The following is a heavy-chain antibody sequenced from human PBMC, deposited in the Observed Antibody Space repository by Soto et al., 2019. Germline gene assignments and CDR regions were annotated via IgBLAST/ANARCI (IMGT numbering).Heavy chain of an antibody. CDR1: GYIFVNYG. J-gene: IGHJ6*02. CDR3: VMVDNYVTPTPQDV. V-gene: IGHV1-18*01. Sequence: QVQLVQSGDEVKKPGASVKVSCKASGYIFVNYGIAWVRQAPGQGLEWMGWISPYTGNTHSATKVQCRLTMTTDTSTSIAYMDLGSLTSEDTAVYYCVMVDNYVTPTPQDVWGQGTTVTVSS. CDR2: ISPYTGNT. D-gene: IGHD3-16*01.